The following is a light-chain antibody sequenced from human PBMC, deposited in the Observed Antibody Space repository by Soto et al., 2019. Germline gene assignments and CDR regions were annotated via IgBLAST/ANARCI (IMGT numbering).Light chain of an antibody. Sequence: EVVLTQSPGTLSLSPGERATLSCRASQSVSSYLAWYQQKPGQAPRLLIYDASTRATDISARFSGSGSGIGFRLTISSLAAEDFADYYCQQRRNWPVCFGQGTKVELK. CDR3: QQRRNWPVC. V-gene: IGKV3-11*01. J-gene: IGKJ1*01. CDR2: DAS. CDR1: QSVSSY.